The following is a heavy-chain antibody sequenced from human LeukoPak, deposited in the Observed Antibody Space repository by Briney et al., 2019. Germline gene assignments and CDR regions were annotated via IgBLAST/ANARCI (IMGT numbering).Heavy chain of an antibody. J-gene: IGHJ4*02. Sequence: GGSLILSCAASGFTFSSYEMNWVRQAPGKGLEWVSYISSSGSTTYYADSVKGRFTTSRDNAKNSLYLQMNSLRAEDTAVYYCARCSGGDFVYWGQGTLVTVSS. V-gene: IGHV3-48*03. CDR2: ISSSGSTT. CDR1: GFTFSSYE. D-gene: IGHD6-19*01. CDR3: ARCSGGDFVY.